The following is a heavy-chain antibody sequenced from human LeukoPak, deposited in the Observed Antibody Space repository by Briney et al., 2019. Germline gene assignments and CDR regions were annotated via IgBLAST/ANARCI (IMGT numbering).Heavy chain of an antibody. V-gene: IGHV3-13*01. J-gene: IGHJ6*02. D-gene: IGHD3-16*01. CDR3: ARGLDYYYYGMDV. CDR1: GFTFSSYD. CDR2: IGTAGDT. Sequence: AGGSLRLSCAASGFTFSSYDMHWVRQATGKGLEWVSAIGTAGDTYYPGSVKGRFTISRENAKNSLYLQMNSLGAGDTAVYYCARGLDYYYYGMDVWGQGTTVTVSS.